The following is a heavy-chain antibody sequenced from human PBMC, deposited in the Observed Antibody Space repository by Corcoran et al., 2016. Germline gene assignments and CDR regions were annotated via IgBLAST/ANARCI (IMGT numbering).Heavy chain of an antibody. J-gene: IGHJ3*02. Sequence: EVQLVESGGGLVQPGGSLRLSCAASGFTFGDYWMSWVRQAPGKGLEWVANIKQNGGERYYVDSVRGRFTIFRDNAKNSLYVQMNSLRAGDTAVYYCVRGDNYHGFDIWGQGTMVTVSS. CDR3: VRGDNYHGFDI. D-gene: IGHD1-1*01. V-gene: IGHV3-7*03. CDR1: GFTFGDYW. CDR2: IKQNGGER.